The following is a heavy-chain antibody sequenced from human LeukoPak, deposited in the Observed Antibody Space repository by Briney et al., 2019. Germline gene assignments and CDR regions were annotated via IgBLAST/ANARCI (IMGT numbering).Heavy chain of an antibody. V-gene: IGHV3-74*01. CDR1: GFTFSNYY. D-gene: IGHD5-12*01. CDR2: ISYDGSNT. Sequence: GGSLRLSCAASGFTFSNYYMHRVRQVPGKGLVWVSHISYDGSNTNYADSVKGRFTISRDNGKNSLFLQMNSLTAEDTAVYYCVRADGSSGSSEYFQHWGQGTLVTVSS. CDR3: VRADGSSGSSEYFQH. J-gene: IGHJ1*01.